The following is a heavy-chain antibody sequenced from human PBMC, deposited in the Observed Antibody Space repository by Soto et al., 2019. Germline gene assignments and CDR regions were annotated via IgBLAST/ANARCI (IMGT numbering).Heavy chain of an antibody. Sequence: PGESLKISCQCSGYTFSNFWIGWVRQLPGQGLEWMGIIYPGDHETRYSPSFLGKVTISAEKSINTAYLQWSSLEASDSAFYFCERSLRSSPYFDVWGQGALVTVSS. V-gene: IGHV5-51*01. D-gene: IGHD6-13*01. CDR1: GYTFSNFW. CDR2: IYPGDHET. J-gene: IGHJ4*02. CDR3: ERSLRSSPYFDV.